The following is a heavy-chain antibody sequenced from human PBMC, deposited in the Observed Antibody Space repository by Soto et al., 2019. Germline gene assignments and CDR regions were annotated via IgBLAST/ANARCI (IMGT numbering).Heavy chain of an antibody. V-gene: IGHV4-30-4*01. CDR2: IHYTGSV. CDR3: AGRTSLASVEIFSGGLSGYNWVDP. CDR1: GGSLNSEHYH. J-gene: IGHJ5*01. D-gene: IGHD3-3*01. Sequence: TLSLTCTVSGGSLNSEHYHWTWIRQAPGKGLEWIGYIHYTGSVRYNPSLKSRITMSVDTSKNLFSLKLCSVTATDTAVYYCAGRTSLASVEIFSGGLSGYNWVDPWGRGTPVTVSS.